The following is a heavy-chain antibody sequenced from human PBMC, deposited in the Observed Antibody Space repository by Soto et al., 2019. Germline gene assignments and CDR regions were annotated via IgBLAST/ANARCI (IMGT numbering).Heavy chain of an antibody. V-gene: IGHV3-21*01. CDR3: ASRPEGLSSNYYYYGMDV. CDR2: ISSSSSYI. Sequence: GGSLRLSCAASGFTFSSYSMNWVRQAPGKGLEWVSSISSSSSYIYYADSVKGRFTISRDNAKNSLYLQMNSLRAEDTAVYYCASRPEGLSSNYYYYGMDVWGQGTTVTVSS. CDR1: GFTFSSYS. J-gene: IGHJ6*02. D-gene: IGHD6-13*01.